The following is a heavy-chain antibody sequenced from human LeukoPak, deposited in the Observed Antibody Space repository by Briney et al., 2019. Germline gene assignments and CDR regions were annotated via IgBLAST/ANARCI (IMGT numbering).Heavy chain of an antibody. D-gene: IGHD3-10*01. CDR1: GGSISSYY. V-gene: IGHV4-59*01. CDR2: IYHRGSA. Sequence: SETLSLTCTVSGGSISSYYWTWIRQPPGKGLEWIGYIYHRGSANYNPSLKSRLSISVDTSKNQFSLTLSSVTAADAAVYYCARAGDYYVSGSYLGYWGQGTLVTVSS. CDR3: ARAGDYYVSGSYLGY. J-gene: IGHJ4*02.